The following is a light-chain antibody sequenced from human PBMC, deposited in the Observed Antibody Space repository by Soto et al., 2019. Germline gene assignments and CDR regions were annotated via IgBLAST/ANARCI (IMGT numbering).Light chain of an antibody. Sequence: EIVLTQSPGTLSLSPGERATLSCRASQTINSRDLAWYQQRPGQAPGLLLYGASSRATGIPDRFTGSGSGTEFTLTIDSLQSEDYALYYCQQYNKWPPWTFGQGTKVDIK. V-gene: IGKV3D-15*01. CDR3: QQYNKWPPWT. CDR2: GAS. J-gene: IGKJ1*01. CDR1: QTINSRD.